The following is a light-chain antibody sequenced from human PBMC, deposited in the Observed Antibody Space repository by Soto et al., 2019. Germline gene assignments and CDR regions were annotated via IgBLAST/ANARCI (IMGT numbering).Light chain of an antibody. V-gene: IGKV3-11*01. Sequence: VLTPSQATLSLSPGERATLSCSSSQSIHTSLAWYQQKPGQPPRLVVYDSTPRANGVPDRFGGSRSGTEFTLTIKNLEPEDFAVYYCQKSNVWPPINFGKGTQLEIK. J-gene: IGKJ5*01. CDR3: QKSNVWPPIN. CDR2: DST. CDR1: QSIHTS.